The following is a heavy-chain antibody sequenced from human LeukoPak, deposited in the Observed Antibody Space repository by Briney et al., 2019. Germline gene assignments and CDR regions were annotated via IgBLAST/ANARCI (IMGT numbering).Heavy chain of an antibody. D-gene: IGHD4-23*01. V-gene: IGHV3-7*01. CDR2: IKQDGSEK. Sequence: PGGSLRLSCVVSGFTFSSYWMSWVRQAPGKGLEWVANIKQDGSEKNYVDSVKGRFTISRDNAKNSLYLQMNSLRAEDTAVYYCARDRERSGNYYWSQGTLVTVSS. CDR3: ARDRERSGNYY. J-gene: IGHJ4*02. CDR1: GFTFSSYW.